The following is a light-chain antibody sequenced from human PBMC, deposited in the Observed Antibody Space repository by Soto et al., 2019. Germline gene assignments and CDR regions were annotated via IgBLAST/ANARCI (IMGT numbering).Light chain of an antibody. CDR1: QSISSW. J-gene: IGKJ1*01. CDR3: QQYNSYSPET. Sequence: DIQMTQSPSTLSASVGDRVTITCRASQSISSWLAWYQQKPGKAPKLLIYKASSLESGVPSRFSGSGSGTDFSLTISSLQPDDFATSYCQQYNSYSPETFGQGTKVEIK. V-gene: IGKV1-5*03. CDR2: KAS.